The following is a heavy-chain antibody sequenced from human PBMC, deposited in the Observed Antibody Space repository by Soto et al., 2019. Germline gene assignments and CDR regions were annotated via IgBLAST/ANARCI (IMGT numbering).Heavy chain of an antibody. V-gene: IGHV1-69*01. J-gene: IGHJ5*02. CDR2: LIPIFGAA. CDR1: GGTFTNYV. D-gene: IGHD2-21*01. CDR3: ARGISSPNFDP. Sequence: QVQLVQSGAEVRKPGSSVKVSCKISGGTFTNYVISWLRQAPGQGLEWMGGLIPIFGAANLAQKFQGRVTITADEATSTVTMELSSLTSEDMAVYYCARGISSPNFDPWGQGTLVTVSS.